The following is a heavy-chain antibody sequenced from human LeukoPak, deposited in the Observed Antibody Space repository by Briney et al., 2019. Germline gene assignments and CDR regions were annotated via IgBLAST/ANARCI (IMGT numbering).Heavy chain of an antibody. CDR2: INPDGGNT. Sequence: ASVKVSCKASGYTFTNSYIHWVRQAPGQVLEWMGLINPDGGNTNYAQNFQGRVTLTRDTSTSTVYMELSSLRSEDTAVYYCARGGRGKAAGSIDYWGQGTLVTVSS. CDR1: GYTFTNSY. V-gene: IGHV1-46*01. D-gene: IGHD6-13*01. CDR3: ARGGRGKAAGSIDY. J-gene: IGHJ4*02.